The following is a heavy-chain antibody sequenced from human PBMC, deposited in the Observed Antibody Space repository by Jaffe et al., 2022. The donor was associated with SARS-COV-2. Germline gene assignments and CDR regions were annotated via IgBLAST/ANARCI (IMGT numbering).Heavy chain of an antibody. Sequence: QVTLKESGPVLVKPTETLTLTCTVSGFSLNNPRVGVSWIRQPPGKALQWLAHIFSNDEKSYSTSLINRLTISKDTSKSHVVLTVTNMDPVDTATYYCARILRDAYNRDWFDPWGQGTLVTVSS. J-gene: IGHJ5*02. CDR3: ARILRDAYNRDWFDP. V-gene: IGHV2-26*01. CDR1: GFSLNNPRVG. CDR2: IFSNDEK. D-gene: IGHD1-1*01.